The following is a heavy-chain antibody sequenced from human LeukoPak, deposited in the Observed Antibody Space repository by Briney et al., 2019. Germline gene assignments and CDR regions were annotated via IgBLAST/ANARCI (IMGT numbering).Heavy chain of an antibody. V-gene: IGHV1-69*04. J-gene: IGHJ6*02. CDR3: ARARAAPPSCYGMDG. CDR2: IIPIFGIA. Sequence: ASVKVSCKASGGTFSSYAISWVRQAPGQGLEWMGRIIPIFGIANYAQKFQGRVTITADKSPSTAFMEVSSRRSEDTAWYYCARARAAPPSCYGMDGWGQGTTVTVSS. D-gene: IGHD6-25*01. CDR1: GGTFSSYA.